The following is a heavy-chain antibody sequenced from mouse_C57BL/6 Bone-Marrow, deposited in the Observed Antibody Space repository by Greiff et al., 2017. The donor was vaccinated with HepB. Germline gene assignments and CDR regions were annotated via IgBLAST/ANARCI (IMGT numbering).Heavy chain of an antibody. CDR3: ARAYYSSYDYAMDY. J-gene: IGHJ4*01. CDR1: GYTFTSYW. V-gene: IGHV1-72*01. Sequence: QVQLKQPGAELVKPGASVKLSCKASGYTFTSYWMHWVKQRPGRGLEWIGRIDPKSGGTKYNEKFKSKATLTVDKPSSTAYMQLSSLTSEDSAVYYCARAYYSSYDYAMDYWGQGTSVTVSS. D-gene: IGHD2-5*01. CDR2: IDPKSGGT.